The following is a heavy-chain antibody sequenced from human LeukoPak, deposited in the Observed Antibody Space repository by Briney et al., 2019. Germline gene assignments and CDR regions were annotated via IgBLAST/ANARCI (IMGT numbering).Heavy chain of an antibody. CDR1: GFTFSKHA. CDR3: ARAAFGPGTYLQY. Sequence: GGSLRLSCETSGFTFSKHALNWVRQAPGKGLEWVSSISSSGTYIYYADSLKGRFTISRDNAKNILSLQMSSLRAEDTAVYYCARAAFGPGTYLQYWGQGTLVIVSS. V-gene: IGHV3-21*01. D-gene: IGHD3-10*01. J-gene: IGHJ1*01. CDR2: ISSSGTYI.